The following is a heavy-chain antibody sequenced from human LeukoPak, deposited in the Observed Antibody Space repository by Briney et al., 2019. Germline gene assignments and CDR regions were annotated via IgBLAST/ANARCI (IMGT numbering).Heavy chain of an antibody. D-gene: IGHD3-22*01. CDR1: GYIFTSYW. J-gene: IGHJ4*02. CDR3: ARHGGYYDSKWPTDY. V-gene: IGHV5-10-1*01. Sequence: GASLQISCKGSGYIFTSYWISWVREMPGKGLEWMGRIDPSDSYTNYSPSFQGHVTISADKSISTAYLQWSSLKASDTAMYYCARHGGYYDSKWPTDYWGQGTLVTVSS. CDR2: IDPSDSYT.